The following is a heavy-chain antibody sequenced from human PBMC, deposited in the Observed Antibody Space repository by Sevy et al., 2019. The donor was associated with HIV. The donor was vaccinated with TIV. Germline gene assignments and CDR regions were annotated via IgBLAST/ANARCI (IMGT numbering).Heavy chain of an antibody. CDR3: ARDLDFYDCGDYGPEFMPDY. Sequence: GRSLRLSCAASGFTFSTYGMHWVRHAPGKGLEWVAVIWFDGHSTYYADSVKGRFTISRDIAKNTLHLQMNSLRAEDTAVYYCARDLDFYDCGDYGPEFMPDYWGQGTLVTVSS. J-gene: IGHJ4*02. D-gene: IGHD2-21*01. CDR2: IWFDGHST. CDR1: GFTFSTYG. V-gene: IGHV3-33*01.